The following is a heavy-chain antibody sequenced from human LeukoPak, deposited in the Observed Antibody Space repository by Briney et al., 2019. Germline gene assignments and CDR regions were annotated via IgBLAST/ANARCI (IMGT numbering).Heavy chain of an antibody. V-gene: IGHV4-4*07. CDR3: ALDPNLPYDSSGFAF. J-gene: IGHJ4*02. CDR2: IYASGSI. D-gene: IGHD3-22*01. Sequence: PSETPSLSCTLSGGSISTYYFSWVRQPAGTGLEWIGRIYASGSIKSPTSPTSRLTMSVDTSKNPYPRTLSSFTPAATSVYCCALDPNLPYDSSGFAFGGQGTLVTVSS. CDR1: GGSISTYY.